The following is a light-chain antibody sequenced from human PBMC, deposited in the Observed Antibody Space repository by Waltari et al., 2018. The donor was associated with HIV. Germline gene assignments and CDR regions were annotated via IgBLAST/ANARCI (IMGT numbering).Light chain of an antibody. CDR3: AAWDDSLKGYV. V-gene: IGLV1-44*01. CDR1: SSNIGKNT. CDR2: SNN. Sequence: QSVLTQPPSASGTPGQRVTISCSGSSSNIGKNTVNWYQPLPGTAPKLLIYSNNQRPSGVPDRFSGSKSGTSASLAISGLQSEDEADYYCAAWDDSLKGYVFGPGTEVSVL. J-gene: IGLJ1*01.